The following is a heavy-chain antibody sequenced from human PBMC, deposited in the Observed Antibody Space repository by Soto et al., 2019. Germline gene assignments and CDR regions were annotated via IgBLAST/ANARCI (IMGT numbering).Heavy chain of an antibody. Sequence: SETLSLTCTVSGGSVSSGSYYWSRIRQPPGKGLEWIGYIYYSGSTNYNPSLKSRVTISVDTSKNQFSLKLSSVTAADTAVYYCARDILTGYNWFDPWGQGTLVPVSS. V-gene: IGHV4-61*01. CDR3: ARDILTGYNWFDP. J-gene: IGHJ5*02. CDR2: IYYSGST. CDR1: GGSVSSGSYY. D-gene: IGHD3-9*01.